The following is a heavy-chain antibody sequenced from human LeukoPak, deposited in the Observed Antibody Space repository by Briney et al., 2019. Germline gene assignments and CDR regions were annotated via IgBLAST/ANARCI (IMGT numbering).Heavy chain of an antibody. V-gene: IGHV1-69*01. J-gene: IGHJ4*02. CDR1: GGTFSSYA. CDR3: ATDGRRGYSGYDQFDY. D-gene: IGHD5-12*01. Sequence: SVKVSCKASGGTFSSYAISWVRQAPGQGLEWMGGIIPIFGTANYAQKFQGRVTITADESTSTAYMELSSLRSEDTAVYYCATDGRRGYSGYDQFDYWGQGTLVTVSS. CDR2: IIPIFGTA.